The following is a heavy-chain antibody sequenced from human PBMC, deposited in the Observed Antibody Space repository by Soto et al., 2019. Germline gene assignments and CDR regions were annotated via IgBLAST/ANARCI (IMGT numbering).Heavy chain of an antibody. Sequence: GASVKVSCKASGYIFTNYAMHWVRQAPGQRLEWMGWINAGNGNTKYSQKLQGRVTMTTDTSTSTAYMELRSLRSDDTAVFYCAREMVRGVGSDYWGQGTLVTVSS. J-gene: IGHJ4*02. D-gene: IGHD3-10*01. CDR1: GYIFTNYA. V-gene: IGHV1-3*01. CDR2: INAGNGNT. CDR3: AREMVRGVGSDY.